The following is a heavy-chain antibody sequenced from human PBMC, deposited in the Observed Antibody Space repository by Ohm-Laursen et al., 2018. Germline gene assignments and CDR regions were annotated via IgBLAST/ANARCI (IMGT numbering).Heavy chain of an antibody. J-gene: IGHJ4*02. D-gene: IGHD3-16*02. CDR3: AKDDHTFGGVIVFDY. CDR1: GFTFDDYA. V-gene: IGHV3-9*01. CDR2: ISWNSGSI. Sequence: SLRLSCAASGFTFDDYAMHWVRQAPGKGLEWVSGISWNSGSIGYADSVKGRFTISRDNTKNSLYLQMNSLRAEDTAVYYCAKDDHTFGGVIVFDYWGQGTLVTVSS.